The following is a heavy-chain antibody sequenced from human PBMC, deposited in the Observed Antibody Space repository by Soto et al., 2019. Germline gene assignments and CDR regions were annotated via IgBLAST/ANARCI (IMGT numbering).Heavy chain of an antibody. CDR3: AREVAGFDY. D-gene: IGHD6-19*01. Sequence: QVQLVQSGAEVKKPGSSVKVSCKASGGTFSSYTISWVRQAPGQGLEWMGRIIPILGIANYAQKFQGRVTTXADKPTSTAYMELSSLRSEDTAVYYCAREVAGFDYWGQGTLVTVSS. CDR1: GGTFSSYT. V-gene: IGHV1-69*08. J-gene: IGHJ4*02. CDR2: IIPILGIA.